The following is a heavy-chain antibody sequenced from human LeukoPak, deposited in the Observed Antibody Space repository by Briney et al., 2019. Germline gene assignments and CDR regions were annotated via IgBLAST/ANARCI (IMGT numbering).Heavy chain of an antibody. CDR2: IIPIFGTS. V-gene: IGHV1-69*06. D-gene: IGHD4/OR15-4a*01. Sequence: SVKVSCRASGGTFSSYAISWVRQAPGQGLEWMGGIIPIFGTSNYAQKFQGRVTITADRSTSTAYMELSSLRSEDTAVYYCARDYGAKRVFDYWGQGTLVTVSS. CDR3: ARDYGAKRVFDY. CDR1: GGTFSSYA. J-gene: IGHJ4*02.